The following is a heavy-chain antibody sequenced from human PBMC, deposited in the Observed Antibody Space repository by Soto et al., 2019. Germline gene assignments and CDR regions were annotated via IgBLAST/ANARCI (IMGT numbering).Heavy chain of an antibody. V-gene: IGHV3-30*18. Sequence: QVQLVESGGGVVQPGRSLRLSCAASGFTFSSYGIHWVRQAPGKGLEWVAVISYDGNNKYYADSVKGRFTISRDNSKNTRYLQRNSRRAEDTAVYYCAKKAPSSGSGVFDIWGQGTMVTVSS. J-gene: IGHJ3*02. CDR1: GFTFSSYG. D-gene: IGHD3-10*01. CDR3: AKKAPSSGSGVFDI. CDR2: ISYDGNNK.